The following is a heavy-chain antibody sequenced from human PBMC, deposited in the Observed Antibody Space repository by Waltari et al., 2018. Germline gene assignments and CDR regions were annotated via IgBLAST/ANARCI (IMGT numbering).Heavy chain of an antibody. CDR1: GFPFNNYN. D-gene: IGHD2-2*02. Sequence: EVQLVESGGGLVKPGGSLRLSCAASGFPFNNYNMNWVRQAPGKGREWVSSISSSSSYIYYADSVKGRFTISRDNAKNSLFLQMHSLRAEDTAVYYCARDCSGSCYINGMDVWGQGTTVTVS. V-gene: IGHV3-21*01. J-gene: IGHJ6*02. CDR2: ISSSSSYI. CDR3: ARDCSGSCYINGMDV.